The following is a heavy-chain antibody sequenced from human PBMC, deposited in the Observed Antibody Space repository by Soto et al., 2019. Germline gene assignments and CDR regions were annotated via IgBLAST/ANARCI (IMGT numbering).Heavy chain of an antibody. CDR3: ARGSFSSSSSWFDP. Sequence: SETLSLTCTVSGGSISSDANFWGWIRQLTGRGLEWIGYISYTGRTYYTPSLNSRLTISLDTSKNLFSLRLSAVTAADTAVYFCARGSFSSSSSWFDPWGQGTLVT. J-gene: IGHJ5*02. D-gene: IGHD6-6*01. V-gene: IGHV4-31*03. CDR1: GGSISSDANF. CDR2: ISYTGRT.